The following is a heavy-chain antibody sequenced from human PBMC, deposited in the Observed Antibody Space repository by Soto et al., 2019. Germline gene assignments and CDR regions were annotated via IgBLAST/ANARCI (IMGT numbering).Heavy chain of an antibody. CDR1: GGTFSSYT. D-gene: IGHD2-2*01. CDR3: ARNEGYCSSTSCRRYYYYYMDV. CDR2: IIPILGIA. Sequence: SVKVSCKASGGTFSSYTISWVRQAPGQGLEWMGRIIPILGIANYAQKFQGRATITADKSTSTAYMELSSLRSEDTAVYYCARNEGYCSSTSCRRYYYYYMDVWGKGTTVTVS. V-gene: IGHV1-69*02. J-gene: IGHJ6*03.